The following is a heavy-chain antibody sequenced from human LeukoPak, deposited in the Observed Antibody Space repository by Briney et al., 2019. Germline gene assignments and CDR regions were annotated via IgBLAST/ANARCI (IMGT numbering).Heavy chain of an antibody. V-gene: IGHV3-74*01. Sequence: GGSLRLSCAASGFTFSSYWMHWVRQAPGKGLVWVSRISYADSVKGRFTISRDNAKNTLYLQMNSLRAEDTAVYYCARDLRYYDFWSGYRGNVDYWGQGTLVTVSS. CDR1: GFTFSSYW. D-gene: IGHD3-3*01. CDR2: I. CDR3: ARDLRYYDFWSGYRGNVDY. J-gene: IGHJ4*02.